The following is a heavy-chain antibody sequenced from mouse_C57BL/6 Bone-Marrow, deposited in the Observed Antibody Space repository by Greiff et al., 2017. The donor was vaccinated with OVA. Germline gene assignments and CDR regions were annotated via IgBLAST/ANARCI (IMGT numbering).Heavy chain of an antibody. CDR3: ARFDGYYFPFAY. CDR1: GFTFSSYT. J-gene: IGHJ3*01. D-gene: IGHD2-3*01. V-gene: IGHV5-9*01. Sequence: EVQVVESGGGLVKPGGSLKLSCAASGFTFSSYTMSWVRQTPEKRLEWVATISGGGGNTYYPDSVKGRFTISRDNAKNTLYLQMSSLRSEDTALYYCARFDGYYFPFAYWGQGTLVTVSA. CDR2: ISGGGGNT.